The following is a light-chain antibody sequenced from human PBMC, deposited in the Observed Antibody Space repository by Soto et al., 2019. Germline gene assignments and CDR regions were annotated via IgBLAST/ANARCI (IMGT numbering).Light chain of an antibody. J-gene: IGKJ1*01. CDR3: QQYSDWPT. V-gene: IGKV3-15*01. CDR1: QSVSNY. CDR2: SAS. Sequence: EIVMTQSPATLSVSPGERATLSCRASQSVSNYIAWYQQKPGQAPRLLIYSASIRATGISARFSDSGSGAEFTLTISSLQSEDSAIDFCQQYSDWPTFGHGTKVDIK.